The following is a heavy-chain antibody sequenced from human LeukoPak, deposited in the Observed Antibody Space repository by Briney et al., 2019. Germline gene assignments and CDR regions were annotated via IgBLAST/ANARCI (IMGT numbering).Heavy chain of an antibody. CDR3: AKESGRGTFDL. J-gene: IGHJ3*01. D-gene: IGHD3-10*01. Sequence: SETLSLTCTVSGYSISSGYYWGWIRQPPGKGLEWIGSIYHSGSTYYNPSLKSRVTISVDTSKNQFSLKLSSVTAADTAVYYCAKESGRGTFDLWGQGTVVTVSS. CDR2: IYHSGST. CDR1: GYSISSGYY. V-gene: IGHV4-38-2*02.